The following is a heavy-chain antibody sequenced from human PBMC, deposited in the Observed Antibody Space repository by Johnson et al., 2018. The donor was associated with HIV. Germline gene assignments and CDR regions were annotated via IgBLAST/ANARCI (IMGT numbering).Heavy chain of an antibody. Sequence: QVQLVESGGGVVQPGRSLRLSCAASGFTFSSYAMHWVRQAPGKGLERVEVISSDGSNKYYADSVQGRLPLSRDNSKTKLYLQMNSLRAEATVVYYCATWKDYGDYSGRAGDAFDIWGQGTMVTVSS. J-gene: IGHJ3*02. CDR1: GFTFSSYA. D-gene: IGHD4-17*01. V-gene: IGHV3-30*04. CDR3: ATWKDYGDYSGRAGDAFDI. CDR2: ISSDGSNK.